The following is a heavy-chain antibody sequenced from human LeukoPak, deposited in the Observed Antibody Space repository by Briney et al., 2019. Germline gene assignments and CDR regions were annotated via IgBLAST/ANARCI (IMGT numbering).Heavy chain of an antibody. D-gene: IGHD3-22*01. J-gene: IGHJ3*02. Sequence: GRSLRLSCAASGFTFSSYAMHWVRQAPGKGLEWVAVISYDGSNKYYADSVKGRFTISRDNSKNTLYLQMNSLRAEDTAVYYCARDRPYYYDSSSYSPDAFDIWGQGTMVTVSS. CDR1: GFTFSSYA. CDR3: ARDRPYYYDSSSYSPDAFDI. CDR2: ISYDGSNK. V-gene: IGHV3-30*04.